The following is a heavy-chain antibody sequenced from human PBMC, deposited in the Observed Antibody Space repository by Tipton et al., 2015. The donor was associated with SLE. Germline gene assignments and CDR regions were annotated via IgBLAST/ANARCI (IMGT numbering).Heavy chain of an antibody. D-gene: IGHD3-10*01. Sequence: TLSLTCTVSGGSITNTIYYWGWIRQPPGKGLEWIGTIYYSGTTYYNPSLKSRVTISVDTSRNQFSLNLNSVTAADTAVYYCAKVTIRNDYDLRGYYFDYWGQGTLVTVSS. CDR2: IYYSGTT. CDR3: AKVTIRNDYDLRGYYFDY. V-gene: IGHV4-39*01. CDR1: GGSITNTIYY. J-gene: IGHJ4*02.